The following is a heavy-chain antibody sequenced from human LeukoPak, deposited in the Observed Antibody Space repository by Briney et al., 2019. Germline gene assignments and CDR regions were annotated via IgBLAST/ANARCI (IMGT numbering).Heavy chain of an antibody. J-gene: IGHJ4*02. CDR1: GFTFSSYA. CDR2: ISYDGSNK. Sequence: GGSLRLSCAASGFTFSSYAMHWVRQAPGKGLEWVAVISYDGSNKYYADSVKGRFTISRDNSKNTLYLQMNSLRVDDTAVYYCARERYHGSGAPQLVYWGQGTLVTVSS. V-gene: IGHV3-30*04. CDR3: ARERYHGSGAPQLVY. D-gene: IGHD3-10*01.